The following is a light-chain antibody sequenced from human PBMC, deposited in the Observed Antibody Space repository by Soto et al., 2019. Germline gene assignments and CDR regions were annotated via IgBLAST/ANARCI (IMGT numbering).Light chain of an antibody. CDR2: DAS. J-gene: IGKJ1*01. CDR3: EQYNSYPWA. CDR1: QSINSW. V-gene: IGKV1-5*01. Sequence: DIQMTQSPSTLSASVGDRVTITCRPSQSINSWLAWYQQKPGKAPKLLIYDASSLESGVPSRFGGSGSWTEYTLTISSLQPDDFATYYCEQYNSYPWAFGQGTKVEV.